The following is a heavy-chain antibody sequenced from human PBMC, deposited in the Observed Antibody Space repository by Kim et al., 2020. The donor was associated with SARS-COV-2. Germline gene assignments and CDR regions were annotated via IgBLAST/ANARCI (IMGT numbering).Heavy chain of an antibody. D-gene: IGHD5-12*01. CDR2: VYYSGVA. V-gene: IGHV4-39*01. CDR1: GGSISTSSYY. CDR3: ARTYSGTSRRGYGS. J-gene: IGHJ1*01. Sequence: SETLSLTCNVSGGSISTSSYYWAWIRQPPGKGREWIASVYYSGVAWANPTLRPPVTISVNTSKKQISLRLNFGTAADTAVYHWARTYSGTSRRGYGSWGQDTRVTV.